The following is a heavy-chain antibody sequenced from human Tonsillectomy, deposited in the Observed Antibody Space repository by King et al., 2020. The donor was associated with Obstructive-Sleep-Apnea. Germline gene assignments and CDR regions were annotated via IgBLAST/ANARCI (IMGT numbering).Heavy chain of an antibody. CDR2: IYYSGST. J-gene: IGHJ6*02. Sequence: QLQESGPGLVKPSETLSLTCTVSGDSISSYYWSWIRQPPGKGLEWIGYIYYSGSTNYNPSLKSRVTISVDTSKNQFSLKLSSVTAADTAMYYCARVAYYGMDVWGQGTTVTVSS. CDR3: ARVAYYGMDV. CDR1: GDSISSYY. V-gene: IGHV4-59*01.